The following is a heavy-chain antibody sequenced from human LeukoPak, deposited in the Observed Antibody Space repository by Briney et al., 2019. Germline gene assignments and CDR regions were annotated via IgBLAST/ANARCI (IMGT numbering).Heavy chain of an antibody. D-gene: IGHD3-3*01. J-gene: IGHJ4*02. V-gene: IGHV1-18*01. Sequence: ASVKLSCKASGYTFTSYGISWVRQAPGQGLEWMGWISAYNGNTNYAQKLQGRITMTTDTSTSTTYMELRSLRSDDTAVYYCARVPIFGVVMPPLFWGQGTLVTVSS. CDR1: GYTFTSYG. CDR2: ISAYNGNT. CDR3: ARVPIFGVVMPPLF.